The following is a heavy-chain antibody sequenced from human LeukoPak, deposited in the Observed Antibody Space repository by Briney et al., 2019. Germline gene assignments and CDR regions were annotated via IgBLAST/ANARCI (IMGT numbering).Heavy chain of an antibody. V-gene: IGHV1-18*01. CDR3: ARSGYSSGWPLDYYYYYGMDV. CDR2: ISAYNGNT. J-gene: IGHJ6*02. D-gene: IGHD6-19*01. CDR1: GYTFTSYG. Sequence: ASVKVSCKASGYTFTSYGISWVRQATGQGLEWMGWISAYNGNTNYAQKLQGRVTMTTDTSTSTAYMELRSLRPDDTAVYYCARSGYSSGWPLDYYYYYGMDVWGQGTTVTVSS.